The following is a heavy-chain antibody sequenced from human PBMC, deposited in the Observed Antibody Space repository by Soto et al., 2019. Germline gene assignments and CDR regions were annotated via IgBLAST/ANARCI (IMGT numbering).Heavy chain of an antibody. D-gene: IGHD3-22*01. V-gene: IGHV4-4*07. Sequence: SETLSLTCAVSGASVRSFHWSWIRQAAGKGLEWIGRVQMSGTTNYNPSLKTRVTMSLDTSRNEVSLTMTSVTAADTAVYYCARGTYYYDSSGYYYVGYYFDYWGQGTLVTVSS. CDR3: ARGTYYYDSSGYYYVGYYFDY. CDR2: VQMSGTT. J-gene: IGHJ4*02. CDR1: GASVRSFH.